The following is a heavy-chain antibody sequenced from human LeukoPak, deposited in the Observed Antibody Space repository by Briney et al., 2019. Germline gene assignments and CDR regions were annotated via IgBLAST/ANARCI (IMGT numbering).Heavy chain of an antibody. CDR1: GFTFSSYG. Sequence: GGSLRLSCAASGFTFSSYGMNWVRQAPGKGLEWVSYISSSGSIIYYADSVKGRFTISRDNAKNSLYLQMNSLRVEDTAVYYCARVGPPYYYYYMDVWGKGTTVTISS. CDR3: ARVGPPYYYYYMDV. J-gene: IGHJ6*03. CDR2: ISSSGSII. V-gene: IGHV3-48*04.